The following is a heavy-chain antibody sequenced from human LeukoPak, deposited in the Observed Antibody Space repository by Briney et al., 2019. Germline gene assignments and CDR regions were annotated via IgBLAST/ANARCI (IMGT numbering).Heavy chain of an antibody. V-gene: IGHV3-48*03. CDR3: ARSHYDILTGYANAFDI. Sequence: PGWSLRLSCVASGFTFSSYEMNWVRQAPGKGLEGVSYISSSGSTIYYADSVKGRFTISRDNAKNSLYLQMNSLRAEDTAVYYCARSHYDILTGYANAFDIWGQGTMVTVSS. D-gene: IGHD3-9*01. J-gene: IGHJ3*02. CDR2: ISSSGSTI. CDR1: GFTFSSYE.